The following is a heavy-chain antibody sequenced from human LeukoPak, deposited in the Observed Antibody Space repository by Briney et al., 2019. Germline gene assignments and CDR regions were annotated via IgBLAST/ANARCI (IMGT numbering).Heavy chain of an antibody. J-gene: IGHJ3*01. CDR1: GDSISGFY. CDR2: RHYSGST. CDR3: ARHQWVPAFDV. Sequence: SETLSLTCTVSGDSISGFYWNWIRQSPEKGLEWIGYRHYSGSTNYNPSLKSRVSITVDTSRNEFSLKLSSVTAADTAVYYCARHQWVPAFDVWGHGTMVTVSS. D-gene: IGHD1-26*01. V-gene: IGHV4-59*08.